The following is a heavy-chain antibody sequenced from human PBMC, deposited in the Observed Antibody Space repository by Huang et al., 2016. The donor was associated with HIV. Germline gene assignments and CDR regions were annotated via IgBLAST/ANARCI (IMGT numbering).Heavy chain of an antibody. CDR1: QFTFTSYC. J-gene: IGHJ4*02. D-gene: IGHD3-16*02. Sequence: QVQLVESGGGVVQPERSLKLSCATSQFTFTSYCMHWVRQAPGKGLEWVAVRSYDGNTKFYADSVKGRFTISRDNSKKILFLQMSSLRPEDTAIYYCTKDWSVRGTNRFNSMDYWGQGTQVTVSS. CDR2: RSYDGNTK. V-gene: IGHV3-30*18. CDR3: TKDWSVRGTNRFNSMDY.